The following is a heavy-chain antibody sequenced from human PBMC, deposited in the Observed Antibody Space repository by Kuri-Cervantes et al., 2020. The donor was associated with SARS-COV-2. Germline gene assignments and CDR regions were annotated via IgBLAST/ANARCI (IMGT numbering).Heavy chain of an antibody. V-gene: IGHV4-59*01. CDR3: AREIAWEWQHNWFDP. D-gene: IGHD3-3*01. J-gene: IGHJ5*02. Sequence: SETLSLTCTVSGGSISSYYWSWIRQPPGKGLEWIGYIYYSGSTNYNPSLKSRVTISVDTSKNQFSLKLSSVTAADTAVYYCAREIAWEWQHNWFDPWGQGTLVTVSS. CDR1: GGSISSYY. CDR2: IYYSGST.